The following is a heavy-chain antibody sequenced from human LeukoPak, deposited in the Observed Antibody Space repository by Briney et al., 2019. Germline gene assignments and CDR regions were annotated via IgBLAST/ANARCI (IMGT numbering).Heavy chain of an antibody. V-gene: IGHV4-39*07. CDR2: IYYSGST. J-gene: IGHJ3*02. CDR1: GGSISSSSYY. CDR3: ASIAAASGVAFDI. Sequence: SQTLFLTCTVSGGSISSSSYYWGWIRQPPGKGLEWIGSIYYSGSTYYNPSLKSRVTISVDTSKNQFSLKLSSVTAADTAVYYCASIAAASGVAFDIWGQGTMVTVSS. D-gene: IGHD6-13*01.